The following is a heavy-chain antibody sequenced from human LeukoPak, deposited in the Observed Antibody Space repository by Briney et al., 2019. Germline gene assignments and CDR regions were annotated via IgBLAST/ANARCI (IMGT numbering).Heavy chain of an antibody. Sequence: ASVKVSCKASGYTFTSYYMHWVRQAPGQGLEWMGIINPSGGSTSYAQKFQGRVTMTRDTSTSTVYMELSSLRSEDTAVYYCANYGGWVGGSGSNHAFDIWGQGTMVTVS. CDR3: ANYGGWVGGSGSNHAFDI. V-gene: IGHV1-46*01. D-gene: IGHD3-10*01. CDR1: GYTFTSYY. J-gene: IGHJ3*02. CDR2: INPSGGST.